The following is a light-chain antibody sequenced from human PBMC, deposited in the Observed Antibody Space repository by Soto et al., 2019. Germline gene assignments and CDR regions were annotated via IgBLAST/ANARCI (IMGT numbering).Light chain of an antibody. V-gene: IGKV1-39*01. CDR2: AAS. CDR3: PQSDSYPYT. Sequence: DIQMTQSPSSLSVSVGDRVTITCRPSQSITNYLNWYQQKPGKAPKLLVYAASSLQSGVPSRFSGNGSGTDFTLTISSLQPEDFATYYCPQSDSYPYTFGQGTKLEIK. J-gene: IGKJ2*01. CDR1: QSITNY.